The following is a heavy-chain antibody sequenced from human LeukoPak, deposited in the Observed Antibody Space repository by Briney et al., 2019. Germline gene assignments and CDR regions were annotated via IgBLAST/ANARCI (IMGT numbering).Heavy chain of an antibody. CDR1: GFTFDDYA. J-gene: IGHJ4*02. D-gene: IGHD4-17*01. Sequence: GGSLRLSCAASGFTFDDYAMHWVRQAPGKGLEWVSGISWNSGSIGYADSVKGRFTISRDNGKNSLYLQMNSLRAEDTALYYCAKDKYLTVTTSQGLDYWGQGTLVTVSS. CDR2: ISWNSGSI. CDR3: AKDKYLTVTTSQGLDY. V-gene: IGHV3-9*01.